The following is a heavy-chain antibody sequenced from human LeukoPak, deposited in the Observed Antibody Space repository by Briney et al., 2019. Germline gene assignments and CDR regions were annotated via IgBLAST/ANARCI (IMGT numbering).Heavy chain of an antibody. CDR2: IYHSGST. D-gene: IGHD4-17*01. Sequence: SETLSLTCAVSGYSISCGYYWGWLRQPPGKGLEWIGSIYHSGSTYYNPSLKSRVAITVDTSKNQFSLKLSSVTAADTAVYYCASHDSGHFDYWGQGPLVTVSS. CDR3: ASHDSGHFDY. J-gene: IGHJ4*02. V-gene: IGHV4-38-2*01. CDR1: GYSISCGYY.